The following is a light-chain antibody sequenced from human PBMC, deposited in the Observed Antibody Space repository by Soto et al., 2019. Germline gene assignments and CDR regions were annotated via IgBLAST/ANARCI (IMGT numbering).Light chain of an antibody. CDR3: LQDYNCPLT. CDR1: QGIRND. V-gene: IGKV1-6*01. CDR2: AAS. Sequence: QYATNLTGSAGDRFTLTCRASQGIRNDLGWYQQKPGKAPKLLIYAASSLQSGVPSRFSGSGSGTDFTLTTSSLQPQDFATSYCLQDYNCPLTFGQGTKVDIK. J-gene: IGKJ1*01.